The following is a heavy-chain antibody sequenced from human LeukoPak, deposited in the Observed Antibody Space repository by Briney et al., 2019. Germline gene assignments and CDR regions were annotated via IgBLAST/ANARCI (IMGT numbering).Heavy chain of an antibody. Sequence: PGGSLRLSCAASGFTFSSYAMHWVRQAPGKGLEYVSAISSNGGSTYYANSVKGRFTISRDNSNNTLYLQMGSLRAEDMAVYYCARARIVGAITSLDYWGQGTLVTVSS. CDR1: GFTFSSYA. D-gene: IGHD1-26*01. CDR3: ARARIVGAITSLDY. V-gene: IGHV3-64*01. CDR2: ISSNGGST. J-gene: IGHJ4*02.